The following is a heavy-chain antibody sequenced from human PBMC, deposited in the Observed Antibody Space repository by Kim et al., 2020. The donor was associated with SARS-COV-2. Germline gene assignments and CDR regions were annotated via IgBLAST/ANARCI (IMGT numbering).Heavy chain of an antibody. D-gene: IGHD5-18*01. CDR2: ISSSSSYI. J-gene: IGHJ4*03. CDR3: ARDARPPHSKTYYFDY. Sequence: GGSLRLSCAASGFTFSSYSMNWVRQAPGKGLEWVSSISSSSSYIYYADSVKGRFTISRDNAKNSLYLQMNSLRAEDTAVYYCARDARPPHSKTYYFDYWGQGTLGTGPS. CDR1: GFTFSSYS. V-gene: IGHV3-21*01.